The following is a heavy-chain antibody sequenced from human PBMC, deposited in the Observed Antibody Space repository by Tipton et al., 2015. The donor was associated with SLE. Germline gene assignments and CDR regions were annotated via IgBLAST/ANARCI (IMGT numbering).Heavy chain of an antibody. CDR3: ARLIHDYGFWSGSQYWFDP. J-gene: IGHJ5*02. V-gene: IGHV4-38-2*01. CDR2: IYRSGTA. D-gene: IGHD3-3*01. Sequence: TLSLTCSVSSYSIYNGFYWGWIRQSPGKGLEWIGSIYRSGTAYYNPSLKSRVTMSVDTSKNQFSLKLTSVTAADTAVYYCARLIHDYGFWSGSQYWFDPWGPGTLVNVSS. CDR1: SYSIYNGFY.